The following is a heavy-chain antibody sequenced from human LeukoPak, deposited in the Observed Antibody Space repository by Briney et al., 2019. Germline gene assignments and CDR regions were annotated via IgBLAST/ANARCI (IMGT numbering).Heavy chain of an antibody. V-gene: IGHV3-21*01. J-gene: IGHJ4*02. CDR2: ISSSSSYI. CDR3: ARSGGNSQGDY. Sequence: GGSLRPSCAASGFTFSSYWMNWVRQAPGKGLEWVSSISSSSSYIYYADSVKGRFTISRDNAKNSLYLQMNSLRAEDTAVYYCARSGGNSQGDYWGQGTLVTVSS. D-gene: IGHD4-23*01. CDR1: GFTFSSYW.